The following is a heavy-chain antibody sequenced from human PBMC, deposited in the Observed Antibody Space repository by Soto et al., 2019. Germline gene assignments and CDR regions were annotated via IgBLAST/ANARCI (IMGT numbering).Heavy chain of an antibody. CDR1: GGSISSSSYY. CDR3: ARHGAFYYYDSSGYSHFDY. J-gene: IGHJ4*02. CDR2: IYYSGST. V-gene: IGHV4-39*01. D-gene: IGHD3-22*01. Sequence: ASETLSLTCTVSGGSISSSSYYWGWIRQPPGKGLEWIGSIYYSGSTYYNPSLKSRVTISVDTSKNQFSLKLSSVTAADTAVYYCARHGAFYYYDSSGYSHFDYWGQGTLVTVSS.